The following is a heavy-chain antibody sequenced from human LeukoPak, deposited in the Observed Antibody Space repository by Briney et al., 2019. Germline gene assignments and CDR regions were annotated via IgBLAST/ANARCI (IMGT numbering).Heavy chain of an antibody. Sequence: SETLSLTCTVSGGSISSSSYYWGWLRQPPGKGLEGIGSIYYSGSTYYNPSLKSRVTISVDTSKNQFSLKLSSVTAADTAVYYCASQVEDGMDVWGQGTTVTVPS. J-gene: IGHJ6*02. V-gene: IGHV4-39*01. CDR2: IYYSGST. CDR1: GGSISSSSYY. CDR3: ASQVEDGMDV.